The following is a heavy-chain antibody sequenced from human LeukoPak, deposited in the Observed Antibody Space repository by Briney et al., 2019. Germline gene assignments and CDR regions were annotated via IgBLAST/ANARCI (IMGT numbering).Heavy chain of an antibody. J-gene: IGHJ5*02. CDR3: ARELGWFDP. CDR2: IYHSGST. CDR1: GYSISSGYY. Sequence: PSQTLSLTCTVSGYSISSGYYWGWIRQPPGKGLEWIGSIYHSGSTYYNPSLKSRVTISVDTSKNQFSLKLSSVTAADTAVYYCARELGWFDPWGQGTLVTVSS. V-gene: IGHV4-38-2*02.